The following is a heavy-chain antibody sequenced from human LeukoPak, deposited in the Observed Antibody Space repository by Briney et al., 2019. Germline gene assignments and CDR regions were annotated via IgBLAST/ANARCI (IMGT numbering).Heavy chain of an antibody. J-gene: IGHJ4*02. CDR1: GGSISSYY. CDR3: ARAPRPDYGDYFDY. D-gene: IGHD4-17*01. V-gene: IGHV4-59*12. CDR2: IYYSGRT. Sequence: PSETLSLTCTVSGGSISSYYWTWIRQPPGKALEWIGYIYYSGRTSYNPSLKSRVTMSVDTSKNQFSLKLSSVTAADTAVYYCARAPRPDYGDYFDYWGQGTLVTVSS.